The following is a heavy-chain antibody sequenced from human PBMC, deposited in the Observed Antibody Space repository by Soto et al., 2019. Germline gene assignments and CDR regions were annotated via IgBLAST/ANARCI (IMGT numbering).Heavy chain of an antibody. CDR2: ISSSSSYI. Sequence: PGGSLRLSCAASEFTFSSYSMNWVRQAPGKGLEWVSSISSSSSYIYYADSVKGRFTISRDNAKNSLYLQMNSLRAEDTAVYYCARDDLQTSYPYYHYRMAVWGQGTTVPVSS. J-gene: IGHJ6*02. V-gene: IGHV3-21*01. CDR1: EFTFSSYS. CDR3: ARDDLQTSYPYYHYRMAV. D-gene: IGHD1-1*01.